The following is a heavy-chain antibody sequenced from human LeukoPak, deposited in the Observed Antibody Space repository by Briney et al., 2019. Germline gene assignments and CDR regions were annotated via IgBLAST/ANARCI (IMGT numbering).Heavy chain of an antibody. Sequence: ASVKVSCKASGYTFTDYYMHWVRQAPGQGLEWMGWINPNSGGTDHAQKFQGRVTMTRDTSIGTAYMELSRLRSDDTAVYYCARVYTVTKTFDAFDIWGQGTIVTVSS. CDR3: ARVYTVTKTFDAFDI. CDR1: GYTFTDYY. CDR2: INPNSGGT. V-gene: IGHV1-2*02. D-gene: IGHD4-17*01. J-gene: IGHJ3*02.